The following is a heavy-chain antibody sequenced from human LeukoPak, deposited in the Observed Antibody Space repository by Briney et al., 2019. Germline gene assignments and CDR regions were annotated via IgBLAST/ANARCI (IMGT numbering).Heavy chain of an antibody. D-gene: IGHD3-10*01. J-gene: IGHJ4*02. CDR3: ARDGSVSYYLFDY. Sequence: SVKVSCKASGGTFSSYAISWVRQAPGQGLEWMGGIIPIFGTANYAQKFQGRVTITADESTSTAYMELSSLRSEDTAVYYCARDGSVSYYLFDYWGQGTLVTVSS. V-gene: IGHV1-69*13. CDR1: GGTFSSYA. CDR2: IIPIFGTA.